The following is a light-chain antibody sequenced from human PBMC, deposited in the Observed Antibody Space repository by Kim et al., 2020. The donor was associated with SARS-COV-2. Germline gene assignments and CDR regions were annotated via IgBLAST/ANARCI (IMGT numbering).Light chain of an antibody. Sequence: LSASVGDSATITCDGSHTIHVWLAWYQQTSGKAPRHLNSEDSGIEDGIPSRFSGSGSGTELTLTISSLQPDEFATYYCQQYSTYYAFGEGTKLGI. CDR1: HTIHVW. CDR2: EDS. J-gene: IGKJ2*01. V-gene: IGKV1-5*01. CDR3: QQYSTYYA.